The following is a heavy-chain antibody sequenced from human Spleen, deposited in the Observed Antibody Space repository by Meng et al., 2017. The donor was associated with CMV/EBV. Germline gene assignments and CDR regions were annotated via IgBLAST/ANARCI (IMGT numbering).Heavy chain of an antibody. J-gene: IGHJ4*02. CDR3: ARATVLRFLEWFLDY. CDR1: GFTFSSYS. V-gene: IGHV3-21*01. D-gene: IGHD3-3*01. CDR2: ISSSSSYI. Sequence: SGFTFSSYSMNWVRQAPGKGLEWVSSISSSSSYIYYADSVKGRFTISRDNAKNSLYLQMNSLRAEDTAVYYCARATVLRFLEWFLDYWGQGTLVTVSS.